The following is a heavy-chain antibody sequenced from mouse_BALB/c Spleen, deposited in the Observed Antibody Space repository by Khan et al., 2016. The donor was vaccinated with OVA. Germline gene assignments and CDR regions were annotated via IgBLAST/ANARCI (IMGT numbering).Heavy chain of an antibody. D-gene: IGHD2-1*01. J-gene: IGHJ1*01. V-gene: IGHV5-17*02. Sequence: EVQGVESGGGLVQPGGSRKLSCAASGFTFSSFGMHWVRQAPQKGLEWVAYVSSGSSTIYYVDTVKGRFTISRDNPKNTLFLQMTSRRSEDTAMYYCARSGGNFHWYFDVWGAGTSVTVSS. CDR1: GFTFSSFG. CDR3: ARSGGNFHWYFDV. CDR2: VSSGSSTI.